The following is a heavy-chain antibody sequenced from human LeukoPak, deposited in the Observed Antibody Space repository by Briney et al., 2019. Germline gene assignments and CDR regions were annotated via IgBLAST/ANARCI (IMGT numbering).Heavy chain of an antibody. V-gene: IGHV4-59*06. D-gene: IGHD6-19*01. CDR2: IYYSGST. Sequence: SETLSLTCTVSGGSISSYYWSWIRQHPGKGLEWIGYIYYSGSTYYNPSLKSRVTISVDTSKNQFSLKLSSVTAADTAVYYCARGQWLVLGLDAFDIWGQGTMVTVSS. CDR3: ARGQWLVLGLDAFDI. J-gene: IGHJ3*02. CDR1: GGSISSYY.